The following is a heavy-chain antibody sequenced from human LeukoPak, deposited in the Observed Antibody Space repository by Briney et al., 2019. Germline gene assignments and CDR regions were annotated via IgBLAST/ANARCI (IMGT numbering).Heavy chain of an antibody. CDR2: ISGSGGST. Sequence: GGSLRLSSAASGFTFSSYAMSWVRQAPGKGLEWVSAISGSGGSTYYADSVKGRFTISRDNSKNTLYLQMNSLRADDTAVYYCAKRRGLELTYYYHMDVWGKGTTVTVSS. CDR3: AKRRGLELTYYYHMDV. D-gene: IGHD1-7*01. J-gene: IGHJ6*03. V-gene: IGHV3-23*01. CDR1: GFTFSSYA.